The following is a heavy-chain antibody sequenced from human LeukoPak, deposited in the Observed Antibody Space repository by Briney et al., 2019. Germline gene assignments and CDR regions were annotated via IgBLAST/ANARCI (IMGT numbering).Heavy chain of an antibody. J-gene: IGHJ4*02. CDR2: ISSSGGNT. V-gene: IGHV3-23*01. CDR1: GFTFSSYA. CDR3: AKDTRTATTHGGFDS. Sequence: GGSLRLSCAASGFTFSSYAMNWVGQAPGKGLEWVSGISSSGGNTYYADSVKGRFTISRDNSKNTLYLQMNSLRAEDTAVYYCAKDTRTATTHGGFDSWGQGTLVTVSS. D-gene: IGHD1-1*01.